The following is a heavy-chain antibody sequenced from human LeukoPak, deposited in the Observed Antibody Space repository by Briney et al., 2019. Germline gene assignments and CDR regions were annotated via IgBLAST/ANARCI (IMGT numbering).Heavy chain of an antibody. CDR1: GFTFSSYG. V-gene: IGHV3-33*01. Sequence: GRSLRLSCAASGFTFSSYGMRWVRQAPGKGLEGGAVIWNDGSQKYYADSVKGRFTISRDNSKNTLYLQMNSLRAEDTAVYYCARDKGPYYFDQWGQGTLLTVSS. CDR3: ARDKGPYYFDQ. J-gene: IGHJ4*02. CDR2: IWNDGSQK.